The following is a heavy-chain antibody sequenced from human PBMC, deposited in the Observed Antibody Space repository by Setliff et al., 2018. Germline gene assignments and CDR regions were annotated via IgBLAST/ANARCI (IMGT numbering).Heavy chain of an antibody. CDR1: GGSISSSSYY. V-gene: IGHV4-39*07. J-gene: IGHJ6*02. CDR2: IDYSGTI. Sequence: SETLSLTCIVSGGSISSSSYYWGWIRQPPGKGLEWIGSIDYSGTIYYNPSLKSRVTISVDTSKNQVSLKLSSVTAADTAVYYCARVLEPNYDILTGYYYYYYYGMDVWGQGTTVTVSS. CDR3: ARVLEPNYDILTGYYYYYYYGMDV. D-gene: IGHD3-9*01.